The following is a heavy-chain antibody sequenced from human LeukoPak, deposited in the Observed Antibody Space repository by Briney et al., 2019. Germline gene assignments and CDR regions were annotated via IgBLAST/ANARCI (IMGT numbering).Heavy chain of an antibody. CDR1: GGSFSGYY. CDR2: INHSGST. Sequence: PSETLSLTCAVYGGSFSGYYWSWIRQPPGKGLEWIGEINHSGSTYYNPSLKSRVTISVDTSKNQFSLKLSSVTAADTAVYYCARMPIVGATTFDYWGQGTLVTVSS. D-gene: IGHD1-26*01. V-gene: IGHV4-34*01. J-gene: IGHJ4*02. CDR3: ARMPIVGATTFDY.